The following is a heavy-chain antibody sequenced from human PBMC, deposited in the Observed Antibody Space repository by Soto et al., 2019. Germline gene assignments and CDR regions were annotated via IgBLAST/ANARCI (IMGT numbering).Heavy chain of an antibody. CDR3: ASWAYCGGDFTYQTDH. Sequence: TLSLTCTVSGASISSGAYYLSWIRQLPGKGLEWIAYFYYTGSTYSNPSLKSRGTILVDSSKNQYSLKLTSVTAADTAVYYCASWAYCGGDFTYQTDHWGQGTLVTVS. J-gene: IGHJ4*02. V-gene: IGHV4-31*03. CDR2: FYYTGST. CDR1: GASISSGAYY. D-gene: IGHD2-21*02.